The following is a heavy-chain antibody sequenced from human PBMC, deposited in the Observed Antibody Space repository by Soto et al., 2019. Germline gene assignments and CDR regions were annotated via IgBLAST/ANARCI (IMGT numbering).Heavy chain of an antibody. J-gene: IGHJ6*02. D-gene: IGHD3-10*01. CDR2: IFGSGRGT. Sequence: GGSLRLSCAASGLTFSSYAMNWVRQTAGKGLEWVSAIFGSGRGTFYADSVKGRFTISRDNSENTLYLQMHSLRVDDTAVYYCARGIGSSTYYGMDVWGQGTTVTVSS. CDR1: GLTFSSYA. V-gene: IGHV3-23*01. CDR3: ARGIGSSTYYGMDV.